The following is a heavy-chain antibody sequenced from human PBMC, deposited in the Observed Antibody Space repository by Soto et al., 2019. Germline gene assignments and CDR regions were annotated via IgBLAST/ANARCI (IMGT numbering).Heavy chain of an antibody. CDR3: ARAKSYGSDFDY. V-gene: IGHV4-34*01. CDR2: INHSGST. Sequence: PSETLSLTCAVYGGSFSGYYWSWIRQPPGKGLEWIGEINHSGSTNYNQSLKSRVTISVDTSKNKFSLKMTSVKAADTAVYYCARAKSYGSDFDYWGQGKMVTVS. J-gene: IGHJ4*02. D-gene: IGHD3-10*01. CDR1: GGSFSGYY.